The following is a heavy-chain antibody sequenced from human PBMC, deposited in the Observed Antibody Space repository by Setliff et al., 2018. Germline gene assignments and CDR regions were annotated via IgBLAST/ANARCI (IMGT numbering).Heavy chain of an antibody. Sequence: SETLSLTCAVYGGSFSAYYWSWIRQPPGRGLEWIGEINHSGSTNYNPSRKSRVIISVDTSLNQVSLELGAVTAADTAVYYCARVPKIWVKGNYYSYYMDVWGQGTTVTVSS. J-gene: IGHJ6*03. V-gene: IGHV4-34*01. CDR2: INHSGST. CDR3: ARVPKIWVKGNYYSYYMDV. D-gene: IGHD3-10*01. CDR1: GGSFSAYY.